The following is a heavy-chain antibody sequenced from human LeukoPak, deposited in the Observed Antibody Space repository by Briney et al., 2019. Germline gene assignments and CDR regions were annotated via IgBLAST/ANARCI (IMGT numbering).Heavy chain of an antibody. V-gene: IGHV4-34*01. CDR2: INPSGST. Sequence: SETLSLTCEVYGGCFSGYYWSWIRQIPGKGLEWMGEINPSGSTNYNPSRKSRVTISVDTSKNQFSLKLSSATAADTAVYYCARGGRSLVAAQFDLWGRGTLVTVSS. CDR1: GGCFSGYY. CDR3: ARGGRSLVAAQFDL. D-gene: IGHD2-15*01. J-gene: IGHJ2*01.